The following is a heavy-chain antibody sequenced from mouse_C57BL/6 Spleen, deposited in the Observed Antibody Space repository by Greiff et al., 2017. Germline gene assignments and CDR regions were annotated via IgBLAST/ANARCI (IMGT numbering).Heavy chain of an antibody. V-gene: IGHV1-74*01. Sequence: QVQLQQPGAELVKPGASVKVSCKASGYTFTSYWMHWVKQRPGQGLEWIGRIHPSDSDTNYNQKFKGKATLTVNKSSSTAYSQLTSLTSEDSAVYYCARRGGCYPYWYFDVWGTGTTVTVSS. CDR2: IHPSDSDT. J-gene: IGHJ1*03. CDR3: ARRGGCYPYWYFDV. D-gene: IGHD1-1*02. CDR1: GYTFTSYW.